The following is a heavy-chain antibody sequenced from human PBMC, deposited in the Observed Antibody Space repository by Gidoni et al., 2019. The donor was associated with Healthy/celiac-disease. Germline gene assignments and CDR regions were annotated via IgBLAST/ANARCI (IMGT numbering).Heavy chain of an antibody. CDR3: AKGGYYDFWSGYYL. CDR1: GFTFSSYG. CDR2: ISYDGSNK. D-gene: IGHD3-3*01. J-gene: IGHJ4*02. Sequence: QVQLVESGGGVVQPGRSLRLSCAASGFTFSSYGMHWVRQAPGKGLEWVAVISYDGSNKYYADSGKGRFTISRDNSKNTLYLQMNSLRAEDTAVYYCAKGGYYDFWSGYYLWGQGTLVTVSS. V-gene: IGHV3-30*18.